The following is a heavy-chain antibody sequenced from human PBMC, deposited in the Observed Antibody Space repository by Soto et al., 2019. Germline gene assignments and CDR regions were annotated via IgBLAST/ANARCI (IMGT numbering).Heavy chain of an antibody. D-gene: IGHD6-25*01. V-gene: IGHV4-59*07. CDR3: GSVRPSGYVLS. Sequence: XGTLSLTCTVSGGSLSSHYWTWIRQSPGKGLEWIGYVYFSGNTNYNPSLKSRVTISIDTSKNQFSLRLASVTAADTAFYYCGSVRPSGYVLSWGQGTLVTVSS. J-gene: IGHJ5*02. CDR1: GGSLSSHY. CDR2: VYFSGNT.